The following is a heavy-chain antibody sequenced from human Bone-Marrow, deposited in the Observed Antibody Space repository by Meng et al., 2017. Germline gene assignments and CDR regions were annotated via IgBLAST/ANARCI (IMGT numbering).Heavy chain of an antibody. Sequence: GESLKISCAASGFTFSSYGMHWVRQAPGKGLEWVAVIWYDGSNKYYADSVKGRFTISRDNSKNTLYLQMNSLRAEDTAVYYCARAPYYDFWSCYYVSSGWFDPWGQGTLVTVSS. J-gene: IGHJ5*02. CDR3: ARAPYYDFWSCYYVSSGWFDP. V-gene: IGHV3-33*01. CDR1: GFTFSSYG. D-gene: IGHD3-3*01. CDR2: IWYDGSNK.